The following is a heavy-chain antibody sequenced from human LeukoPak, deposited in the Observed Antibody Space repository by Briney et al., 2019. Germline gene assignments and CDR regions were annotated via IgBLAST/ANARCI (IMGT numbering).Heavy chain of an antibody. V-gene: IGHV3-15*01. CDR3: TSSSVDTATVTAGRYYYYYGMDV. CDR1: GFTFSNAW. D-gene: IGHD5-18*01. Sequence: PGGSLRLSCAASGFTFSNAWMSWVRQVPGKGLEWVGRIKSKTDGETTDYAAPVKGRFTISRDDSKNTLYLQMNSLKTEDTAVYYCTSSSVDTATVTAGRYYYYYGMDVWGRGTTVTVSS. J-gene: IGHJ6*02. CDR2: IKSKTDGETT.